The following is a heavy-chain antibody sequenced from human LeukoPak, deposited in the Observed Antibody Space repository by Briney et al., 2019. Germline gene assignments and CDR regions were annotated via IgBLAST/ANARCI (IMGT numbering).Heavy chain of an antibody. Sequence: ASVKVSCKVSGYTLTELSMHWVRQAPGKGLEWMGGFDPEDGETIYAQKFQGRVTMTEDTSTDTAYMELSSLRSEDTAVYYCARGPYDSSGYCFDYWGQGTLVTVSS. D-gene: IGHD3-22*01. CDR3: ARGPYDSSGYCFDY. CDR1: GYTLTELS. J-gene: IGHJ4*02. CDR2: FDPEDGET. V-gene: IGHV1-24*01.